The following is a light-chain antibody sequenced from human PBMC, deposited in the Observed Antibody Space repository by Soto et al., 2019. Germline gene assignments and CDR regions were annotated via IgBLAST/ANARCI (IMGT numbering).Light chain of an antibody. Sequence: QSVLTQPRSVSGSPGQSVTISCTGSSTDIGSYDYVSWYQRLPDKAPKLFIFDVSQVPSGVPDRFSGSKSGNTASLTISGLQAEDEADYFCCAYAGTDTWVFGGGTKVTVL. CDR1: STDIGSYDY. J-gene: IGLJ3*02. CDR3: CAYAGTDTWV. V-gene: IGLV2-11*01. CDR2: DVS.